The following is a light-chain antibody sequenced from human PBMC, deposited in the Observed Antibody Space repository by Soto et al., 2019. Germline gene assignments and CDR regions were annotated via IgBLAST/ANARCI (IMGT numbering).Light chain of an antibody. CDR1: QSVTTN. V-gene: IGKV3-15*01. CDR2: GAS. J-gene: IGKJ4*01. CDR3: QQYNNWPPLT. Sequence: EIFITQSXATLSXXPXXXXTLXXRSSQSVTTNLAWYQHKPGQTPRLLIYGASTRATGIPARFSGSGSGTEFTLTISSLQSEDFAIYYCQQYNNWPPLTFGGGTKVDIK.